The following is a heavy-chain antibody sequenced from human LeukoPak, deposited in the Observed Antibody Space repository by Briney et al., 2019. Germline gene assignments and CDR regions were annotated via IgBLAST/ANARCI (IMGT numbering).Heavy chain of an antibody. V-gene: IGHV4-39*01. CDR3: ARLSDYTNPPVFDY. J-gene: IGHJ4*02. D-gene: IGHD4-11*01. CDR2: IYYSGST. Sequence: SETLSLTCTVSGGSISSSSYYWGWIRQPPGKGLAWIGSIYYSGSTYYNPSLKSRVTISVDTSKNQFSLKLSSVTAADTAVYYCARLSDYTNPPVFDYWGQGTLVTVSS. CDR1: GGSISSSSYY.